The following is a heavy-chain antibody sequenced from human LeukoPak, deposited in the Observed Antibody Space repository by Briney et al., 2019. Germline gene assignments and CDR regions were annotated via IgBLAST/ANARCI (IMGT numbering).Heavy chain of an antibody. CDR1: GFTFSSYA. J-gene: IGHJ6*03. D-gene: IGHD3-9*01. V-gene: IGHV3-64*01. CDR2: ISSNGGST. Sequence: GGSLRLSCAASGFTFSSYAMHWVRQAPGKGLEYVSAISSNGGSTYYANSVKGRFTISRDNARDTLFLQMNSLRVEDTAVYYCARGLGFDWLLHSYYYYYYMDVWGKGTTVTVSS. CDR3: ARGLGFDWLLHSYYYYYYMDV.